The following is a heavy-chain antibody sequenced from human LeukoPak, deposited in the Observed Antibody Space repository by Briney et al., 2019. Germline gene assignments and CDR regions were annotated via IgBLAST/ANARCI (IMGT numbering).Heavy chain of an antibody. Sequence: GGSLRLSCVGSGFTFTTTTMSWVRQVPGKGLVWVASMKEDGSEERYVDSVKGRFTISRDNARNSLFLQVDCLRIEDTALYYCARGGRSRFDLWGQGSLVTVSS. CDR2: MKEDGSEE. CDR3: ARGGRSRFDL. D-gene: IGHD2-15*01. J-gene: IGHJ5*02. V-gene: IGHV3-7*01. CDR1: GFTFTTTT.